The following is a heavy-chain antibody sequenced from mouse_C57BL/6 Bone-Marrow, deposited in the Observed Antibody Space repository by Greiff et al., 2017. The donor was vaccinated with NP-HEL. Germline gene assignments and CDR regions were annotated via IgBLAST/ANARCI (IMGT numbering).Heavy chain of an antibody. J-gene: IGHJ2*01. CDR2: IWSGGST. CDR3: ATYGNYFDY. Sequence: VHLVESGPGLVQPSQSLSITCTVSGFSLTSYGVHWVRQPPGKGLEWLGVIWSGGSTDYNAAFISRLSISKDNSKSQVFFKMNSLQADDTAIYYCATYGNYFDYWGQGTTLTVSS. CDR1: GFSLTSYG. D-gene: IGHD2-1*01. V-gene: IGHV2-4*01.